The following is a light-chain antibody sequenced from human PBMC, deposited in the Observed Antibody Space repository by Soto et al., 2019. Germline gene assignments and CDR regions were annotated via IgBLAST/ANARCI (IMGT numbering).Light chain of an antibody. V-gene: IGKV3-15*01. CDR1: QSVSST. Sequence: EIVMTQSPATLSVSPGERATLSCRASQSVSSTLAWYQQKPGQAPRLLIYGASTRATGIPARFSGGGSGTEFTLTITSLQSEDLAVYYCQQYNNWPRTLGQGTKVDIK. CDR2: GAS. J-gene: IGKJ1*01. CDR3: QQYNNWPRT.